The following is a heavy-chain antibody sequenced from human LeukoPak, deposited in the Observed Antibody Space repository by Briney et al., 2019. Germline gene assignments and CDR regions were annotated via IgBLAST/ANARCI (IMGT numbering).Heavy chain of an antibody. CDR1: GGSISSYY. CDR3: ARDRGVSGFGEPYYFDY. J-gene: IGHJ4*02. D-gene: IGHD3-10*01. CDR2: IYYSGST. Sequence: KPSETLSLTCTVSGGSISSYYWSWIRQPPGKGLEWIGYIYYSGSTNYNPSLKSRVTISVDTSKNKFSLKLSSVTAADTAVYYCARDRGVSGFGEPYYFDYWGQGTLVTVSS. V-gene: IGHV4-59*01.